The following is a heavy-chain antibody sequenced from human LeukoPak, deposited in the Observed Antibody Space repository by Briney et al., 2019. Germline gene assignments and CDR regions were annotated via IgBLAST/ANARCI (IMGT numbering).Heavy chain of an antibody. CDR1: GGSISSYY. D-gene: IGHD6-13*01. V-gene: IGHV4-4*08. Sequence: PSETLSLTCTVSGGSISSYYWSWIRQPPGKGLEWIGYIYNSGSTDYNPSLRSRVTISLDASKNQFSLRLSSVTAADTAVYYCARDHAGIAAAGLFDYWGQGTLVTVSS. J-gene: IGHJ4*02. CDR2: IYNSGST. CDR3: ARDHAGIAAAGLFDY.